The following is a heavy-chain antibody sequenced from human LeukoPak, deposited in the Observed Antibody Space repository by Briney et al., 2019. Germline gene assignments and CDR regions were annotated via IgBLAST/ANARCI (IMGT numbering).Heavy chain of an antibody. V-gene: IGHV1-2*02. J-gene: IGHJ3*02. Sequence: ASVKVSCKASGYTFTGYYMHWVRQAPGQGLEWMGWINPNRGGSNYAQKFQGRVTMTRDTSISTAYMELSRLRSDDTAVYYCARVILWFGELADAFDIWGQGTVVTVSS. CDR1: GYTFTGYY. CDR2: INPNRGGS. CDR3: ARVILWFGELADAFDI. D-gene: IGHD3-10*01.